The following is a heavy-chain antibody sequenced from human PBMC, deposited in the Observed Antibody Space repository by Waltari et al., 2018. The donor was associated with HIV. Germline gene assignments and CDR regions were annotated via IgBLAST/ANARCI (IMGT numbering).Heavy chain of an antibody. CDR3: ARNSSGKGNRYFYYGLDV. CDR1: GYNFINFD. CDR2: MNPNSGNT. J-gene: IGHJ6*02. D-gene: IGHD3-22*01. Sequence: QVHLVQSGPEVKRPGASVKISCKAYGYNFINFDVNWVRQAAGQAPEWLGWMNPNSGNTASPYIFGERVTMTRDVSTDTAYLEMSGLTPEDTAIYYCARNSSGKGNRYFYYGLDVWGQGTPVTV. V-gene: IGHV1-8*02.